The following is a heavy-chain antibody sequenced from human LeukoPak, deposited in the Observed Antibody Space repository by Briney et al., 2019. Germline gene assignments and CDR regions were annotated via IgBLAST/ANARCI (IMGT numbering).Heavy chain of an antibody. CDR2: ISGSGNSI. D-gene: IGHD5-18*01. J-gene: IGHJ2*01. V-gene: IGHV3-48*03. Sequence: PGGSLRLSCAASGFTFSTFEMNWVRQAPGKGLEWVSYISGSGNSIYADSVKGRFTISRDDAKNSLYLQMNSLRAEDTAVYYCARADSYGYWYFDLWGRGTLVTVSS. CDR3: ARADSYGYWYFDL. CDR1: GFTFSTFE.